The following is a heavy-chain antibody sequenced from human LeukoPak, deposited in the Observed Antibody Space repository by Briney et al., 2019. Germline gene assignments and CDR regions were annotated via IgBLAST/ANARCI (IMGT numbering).Heavy chain of an antibody. D-gene: IGHD5-24*01. V-gene: IGHV4-59*01. CDR1: GGSISSYY. Sequence: PSETLSLTCTVSGGSISSYYWSWIRQPPGRGLEWIGYSHYTGGTNDNPSLKSRVTISIDASKNQLSLKMSSVTTADTAVYYCARGGYNFDPWGQGFLVTVSS. CDR2: SHYTGGT. J-gene: IGHJ5*02. CDR3: ARGGYNFDP.